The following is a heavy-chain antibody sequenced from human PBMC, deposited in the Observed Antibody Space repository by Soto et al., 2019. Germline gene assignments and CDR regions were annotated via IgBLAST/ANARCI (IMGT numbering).Heavy chain of an antibody. D-gene: IGHD5-12*01. V-gene: IGHV3-30-3*01. Sequence: GSLRLSCAASGFTFSRYAMHWVRQAPGKGLEWVAVISYDGSNKYYADSVKGRFTISRDNFKNTLTLQMNSLRADDTAVYSCAKDLQSYGGYDYYCYGMDVWGLGTRVTVSS. CDR3: AKDLQSYGGYDYYCYGMDV. CDR2: ISYDGSNK. CDR1: GFTFSRYA. J-gene: IGHJ6*02.